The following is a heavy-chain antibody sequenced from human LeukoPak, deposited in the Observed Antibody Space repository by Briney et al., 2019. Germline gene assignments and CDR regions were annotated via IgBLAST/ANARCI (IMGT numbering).Heavy chain of an antibody. Sequence: ASVKVSCKASGGTFSSYAISWVRQAPGQGLEWMGRIIPILGIANYAQKLQGRVTMTTDTSTSTAYMELRSLRSDDTAVYYCARQIAAAGAFDYWGQGTLVTVSS. CDR1: GGTFSSYA. CDR3: ARQIAAAGAFDY. D-gene: IGHD6-13*01. CDR2: IIPILGIA. J-gene: IGHJ4*02. V-gene: IGHV1-69*04.